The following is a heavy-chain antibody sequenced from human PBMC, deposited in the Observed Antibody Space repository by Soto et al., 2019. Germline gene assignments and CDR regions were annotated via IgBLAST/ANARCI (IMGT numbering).Heavy chain of an antibody. D-gene: IGHD2-2*01. CDR3: ARDCQRVGLVVPAACGDYYYGMDV. V-gene: IGHV3-21*01. Sequence: GGSVRLSCAASGFTFSSYIMNWVRQAPGKGLEWVSSISSSSSYIYYADSVKGRFTISRDNAKNSLYLQMNSLRAEDTAVYYCARDCQRVGLVVPAACGDYYYGMDVTGQGTTVTV. CDR2: ISSSSSYI. J-gene: IGHJ6*02. CDR1: GFTFSSYI.